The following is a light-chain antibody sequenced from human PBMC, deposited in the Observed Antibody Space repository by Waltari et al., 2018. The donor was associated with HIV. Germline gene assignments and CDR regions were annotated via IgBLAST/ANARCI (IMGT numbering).Light chain of an antibody. Sequence: QSALTQPASVSGSPGKSITISCICSSRYLDAYTFVSWYQQRPGKAPKLMIYEVSDRPSGSSNRFSGSKSGITASLTISGLQADDEADYYCASYTRSGILLFGGGTRLTVL. J-gene: IGLJ2*01. V-gene: IGLV2-14*01. CDR3: ASYTRSGILL. CDR1: SRYLDAYTF. CDR2: EVS.